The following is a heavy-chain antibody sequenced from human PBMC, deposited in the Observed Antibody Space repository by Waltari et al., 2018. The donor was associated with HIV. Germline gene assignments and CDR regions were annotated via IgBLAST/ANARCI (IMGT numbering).Heavy chain of an antibody. CDR3: ARHALRVGAAYWNFDL. D-gene: IGHD1-26*01. J-gene: IGHJ2*01. CDR2: IYYTGRA. CDR1: GGSVSSSSYF. V-gene: IGHV4-39*01. Sequence: QPQLQESGPGLVKPSETLSLTCTVSGGSVSSSSYFWGWIRQPPGKGLEWIGRIYYTGRAYSNPSLKSRVTISVDTSKNQFSLKVTSVTAADTAVYYCARHALRVGAAYWNFDLWGRGTLVTVSS.